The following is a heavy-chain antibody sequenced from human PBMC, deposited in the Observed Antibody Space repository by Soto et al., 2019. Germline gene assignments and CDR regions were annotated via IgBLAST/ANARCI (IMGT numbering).Heavy chain of an antibody. J-gene: IGHJ5*02. D-gene: IGHD1-26*01. V-gene: IGHV5-51*01. CDR3: ARLFSGSYYGNNWFDP. Sequence: PGESLKISCKGSGYTFTNYWIGWVRQMPGKGLEWMGIIYPGDSDTRYSPSFQGQVTISADKSISTAYLQWSSLKASDTAMYYCARLFSGSYYGNNWFDPWGQGTLVTVSS. CDR2: IYPGDSDT. CDR1: GYTFTNYW.